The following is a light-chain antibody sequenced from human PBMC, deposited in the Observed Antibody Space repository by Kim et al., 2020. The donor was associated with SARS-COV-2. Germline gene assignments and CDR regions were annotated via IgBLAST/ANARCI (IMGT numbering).Light chain of an antibody. J-gene: IGLJ2*01. Sequence: SSELTQDPAVSVALGQTVRITCQGDSLRSSYATWYQQRPGQAPILVIYSRNKRPSGIPDRFSASTSGNTASLTITGAQAEDEADYYCNSRDSSGNHVIFGGGTQLTV. CDR1: SLRSSY. V-gene: IGLV3-19*01. CDR2: SRN. CDR3: NSRDSSGNHVI.